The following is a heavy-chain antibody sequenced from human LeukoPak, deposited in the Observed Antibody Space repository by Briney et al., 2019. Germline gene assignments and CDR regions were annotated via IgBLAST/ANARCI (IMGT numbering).Heavy chain of an antibody. Sequence: GGSLRLSCTASGFTFGDYAMSWFRQAPGKGLEWVGFIRSKAYGGTTEYAAPVKGRFTISRDDSKSIAYLQMNSLKTEDTAVYYCTRDHQRITMIVVVIPPFDYWGQGTLVTVSS. CDR3: TRDHQRITMIVVVIPPFDY. CDR1: GFTFGDYA. J-gene: IGHJ4*02. CDR2: IRSKAYGGTT. V-gene: IGHV3-49*03. D-gene: IGHD3-22*01.